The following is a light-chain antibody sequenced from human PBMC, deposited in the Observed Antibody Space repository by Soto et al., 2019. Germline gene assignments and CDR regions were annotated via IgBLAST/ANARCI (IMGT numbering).Light chain of an antibody. V-gene: IGKV3-15*01. CDR1: QTIRTK. CDR3: QQYEGWPSIT. Sequence: EIVMTQSPATLSVSPGEGATLSCRASQTIRTKLAWYQQKPGQAPRLLISGASTRATGIPVRFSGSGSGTEFALAISSLQSEDFAVYYCQQYEGWPSITCGQGTRLEI. J-gene: IGKJ5*01. CDR2: GAS.